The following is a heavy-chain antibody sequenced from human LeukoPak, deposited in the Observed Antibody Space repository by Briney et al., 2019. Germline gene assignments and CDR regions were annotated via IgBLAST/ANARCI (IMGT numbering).Heavy chain of an antibody. Sequence: HAGGSLRLSCAASGFTLSNYWMSWVRQAPGKGLEWVANIKRDGSEKYYVDSVKGRFTISRDNAYNSLHLQMSSLGADDTAVYYCARQGSTWWDPFDFWGQGTLVTVSS. CDR1: GFTLSNYW. D-gene: IGHD1-26*01. J-gene: IGHJ4*02. CDR3: ARQGSTWWDPFDF. V-gene: IGHV3-7*03. CDR2: IKRDGSEK.